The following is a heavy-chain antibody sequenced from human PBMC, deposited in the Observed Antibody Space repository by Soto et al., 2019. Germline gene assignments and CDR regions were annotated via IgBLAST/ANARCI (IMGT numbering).Heavy chain of an antibody. Sequence: QVQLVQSGAEVKKPGASVNVSCKASGYTFTGYYMHWVRQAPGQGLEWMGWINPNSGGTNYAQKLQGWVTMTRDTSISTDYMELSRMRSDDTAVYYCARSSSTVSSHRDYWGQGTLVTVSS. D-gene: IGHD4-17*01. CDR1: GYTFTGYY. J-gene: IGHJ4*02. CDR3: ARSSSTVSSHRDY. V-gene: IGHV1-2*04. CDR2: INPNSGGT.